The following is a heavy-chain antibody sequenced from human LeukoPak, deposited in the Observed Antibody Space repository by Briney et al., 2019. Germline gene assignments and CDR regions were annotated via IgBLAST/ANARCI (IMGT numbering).Heavy chain of an antibody. CDR2: ISYDGSNK. CDR1: GFTFSSYA. V-gene: IGHV3-30-3*01. Sequence: GGSLRLSCAASGFTFSSYAMHWVRQAPGKGLEWVAVISYDGSNKYYADSVKGRFTISRDNSKNTLYLQMNSLRAEDTAVYYCARGFLSYLDYWGQGTLVTVSS. J-gene: IGHJ4*02. CDR3: ARGFLSYLDY. D-gene: IGHD3-16*02.